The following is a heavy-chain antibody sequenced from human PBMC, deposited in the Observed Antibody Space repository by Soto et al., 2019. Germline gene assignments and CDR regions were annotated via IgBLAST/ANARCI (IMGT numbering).Heavy chain of an antibody. CDR3: ARCIAAAGWDYYYYYGMDV. CDR1: GGSFSGYY. D-gene: IGHD6-13*01. Sequence: SETLSLTCAVYGGSFSGYYWSWIRQPPGKGLEWIGEINHSGSTNYNPSLKSRVTISVDTSKNQFSIKLSTVTAADTAVYYCARCIAAAGWDYYYYYGMDVWGQGTTVTVSS. J-gene: IGHJ6*02. V-gene: IGHV4-34*01. CDR2: INHSGST.